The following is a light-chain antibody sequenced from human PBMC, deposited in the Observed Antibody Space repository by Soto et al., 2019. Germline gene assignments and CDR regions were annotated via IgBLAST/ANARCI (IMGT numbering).Light chain of an antibody. Sequence: EIVMTQSPATLSVSPGERVTLSCRASQSVSDNLAWYQQKPGQAPRLLIYGASTRATTTRAWFSGSGSGTEFTLTISSLQSEDFAVYFCQQSNNWPYTFGQGTKLDIK. J-gene: IGKJ2*01. V-gene: IGKV3-15*01. CDR2: GAS. CDR3: QQSNNWPYT. CDR1: QSVSDN.